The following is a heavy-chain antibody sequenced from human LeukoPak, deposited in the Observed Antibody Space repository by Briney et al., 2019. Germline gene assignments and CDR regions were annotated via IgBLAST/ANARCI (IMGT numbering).Heavy chain of an antibody. J-gene: IGHJ6*02. CDR1: GYTFTTYY. CDR3: ARSVDTAMGGYYYYYGMDV. Sequence: ASVKVSCKTSGYTFTTYYMHWVRQAPGQGLEWMGWINPNSGGTNYAQKFQGRVTMTRDTSISTAYMELSRLRSDDTAVYYCARSVDTAMGGYYYYYGMDVWGQGTTVTVSS. D-gene: IGHD5-18*01. CDR2: INPNSGGT. V-gene: IGHV1-2*02.